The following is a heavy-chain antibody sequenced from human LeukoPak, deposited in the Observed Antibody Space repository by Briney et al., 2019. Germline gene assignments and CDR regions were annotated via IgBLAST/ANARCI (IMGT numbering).Heavy chain of an antibody. CDR3: TGTVTTTPYGV. Sequence: PGGSLRLSCAASGFIFSGSALHWVRQASGNGLEWVGHIRSKAHSYATGYAASVKGRFTISRDDSKNTAYLQLNSLKTEDAAVYYCTGTVTTTPYGVWGQGTTVTVSS. D-gene: IGHD4-17*01. CDR2: IRSKAHSYAT. V-gene: IGHV3-73*01. J-gene: IGHJ6*02. CDR1: GFIFSGSA.